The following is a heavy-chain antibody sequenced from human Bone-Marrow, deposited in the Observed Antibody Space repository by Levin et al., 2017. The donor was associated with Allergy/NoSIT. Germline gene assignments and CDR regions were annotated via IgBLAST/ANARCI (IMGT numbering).Heavy chain of an antibody. CDR2: INRDGSST. J-gene: IGHJ2*01. CDR3: ARDRVTTNWYFDL. V-gene: IGHV3-74*01. Sequence: GGSLRLSCSASGFNFSSYWMHWVRQAPGTGLVWVSRINRDGSSTSYADSVKGRFTISRDNAKNTLYLQMNSLIAEDTSVYYCARDRVTTNWYFDLWSRGTLVTVSS. D-gene: IGHD4-17*01. CDR1: GFNFSSYW.